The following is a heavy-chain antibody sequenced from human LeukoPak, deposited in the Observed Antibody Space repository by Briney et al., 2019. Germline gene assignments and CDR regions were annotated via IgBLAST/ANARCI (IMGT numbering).Heavy chain of an antibody. CDR3: ARNYGDYMTPFDY. J-gene: IGHJ4*02. Sequence: PGGSLRLSCAASGFTFSSYGMHWVRQAPGKGLEWVAVISYDGSNKYYADSVKGRFTISRDNSKNTLYLQMNSLRAEDTAVYYCARNYGDYMTPFDYWGQGTLVTVSS. CDR2: ISYDGSNK. V-gene: IGHV3-30*03. D-gene: IGHD4-17*01. CDR1: GFTFSSYG.